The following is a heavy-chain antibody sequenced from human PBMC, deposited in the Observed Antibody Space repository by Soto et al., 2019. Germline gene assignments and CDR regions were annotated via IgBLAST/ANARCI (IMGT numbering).Heavy chain of an antibody. CDR3: AKTSSDLVPAVNVVDY. CDR1: GFTFSSYA. Sequence: HPGGSLRLSCAASGFTFSSYAMSWVRQAPGKGLEWVSTISGSGGSTYYADSVKGRFTISRDNSKNTLYLQMNSLRAEDTAVYYCAKTSSDLVPAVNVVDYWGQGTLVTVSS. V-gene: IGHV3-23*01. D-gene: IGHD2-2*01. J-gene: IGHJ4*02. CDR2: ISGSGGST.